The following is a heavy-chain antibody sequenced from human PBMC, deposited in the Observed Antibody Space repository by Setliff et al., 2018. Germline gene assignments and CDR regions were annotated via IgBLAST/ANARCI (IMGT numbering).Heavy chain of an antibody. CDR2: INHSGRT. Sequence: PSETLSLTCVVYGDSFSDYYWSWIRQPPGKGLEWIGEINHSGRTTYNPSLKSRVTISVDTSKNQFSLKLNSVTAADTALYYCRQAVVGRDVFDTWGQGTVVTVSS. J-gene: IGHJ3*02. V-gene: IGHV4-34*01. CDR3: RQAVVGRDVFDT. CDR1: GDSFSDYY. D-gene: IGHD1-1*01.